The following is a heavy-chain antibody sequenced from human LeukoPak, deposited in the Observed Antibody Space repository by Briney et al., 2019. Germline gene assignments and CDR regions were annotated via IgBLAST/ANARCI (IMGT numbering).Heavy chain of an antibody. CDR3: ARPKLPGWSVLFDF. Sequence: GGSLRLSCAASGFTFSNYWMSWVRQAPGKGLEWVANINQDGSETYYADSVKGRFTMSRDNAKNSLDLQMNSLRAEDTAVYYCARPKLPGWSVLFDFWGQGTLVTVSS. D-gene: IGHD2-15*01. J-gene: IGHJ4*02. CDR2: INQDGSET. CDR1: GFTFSNYW. V-gene: IGHV3-7*01.